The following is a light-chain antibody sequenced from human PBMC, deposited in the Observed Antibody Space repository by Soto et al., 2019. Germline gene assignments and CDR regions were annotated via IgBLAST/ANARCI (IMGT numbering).Light chain of an antibody. V-gene: IGKV2-24*01. J-gene: IGKJ2*01. CDR1: QSLVGSDGVTY. Sequence: IVMTQTPLSSRVILGQPASISCRSSQSLVGSDGVTYLTWLQQRPGQPPRLLIYRNSVRFLGAPDRFRGSGAGTDFTLEISRVEPEDVGIYYCMQAKDLPQTFGQGTKLEIE. CDR2: RNS. CDR3: MQAKDLPQT.